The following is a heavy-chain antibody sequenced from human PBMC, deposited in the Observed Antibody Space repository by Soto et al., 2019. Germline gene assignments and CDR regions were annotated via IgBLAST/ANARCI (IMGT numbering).Heavy chain of an antibody. J-gene: IGHJ6*02. V-gene: IGHV1-58*02. D-gene: IGHD4-17*01. CDR3: AAADYGDYSKTYYYYYGMDV. Sequence: SGKVSCKASGFTFTSSAIQWVRQARGQRLEWIGWIVVGSGNTNYAQKFQERVTITRDMSTSTAYMELSSLRSEDTAVYYCAAADYGDYSKTYYYYYGMDVWGQGTTVTVSS. CDR2: IVVGSGNT. CDR1: GFTFTSSA.